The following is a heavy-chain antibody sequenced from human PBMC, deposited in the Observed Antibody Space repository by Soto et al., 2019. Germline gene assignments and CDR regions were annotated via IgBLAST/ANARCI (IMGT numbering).Heavy chain of an antibody. D-gene: IGHD3-10*01. J-gene: IGHJ4*02. CDR3: AKAPFAFGTYGPWVYFDY. CDR2: ISGSGGST. V-gene: IGHV3-23*01. CDR1: GFTFSSYA. Sequence: GGSLRLSCAASGFTFSSYAMSWVRQAPGKGLEWVSAISGSGGSTYYADSVKGRFTISRDNSKNTLYLQMNSLRAEDTAVYYCAKAPFAFGTYGPWVYFDYWGQGTLVTVSS.